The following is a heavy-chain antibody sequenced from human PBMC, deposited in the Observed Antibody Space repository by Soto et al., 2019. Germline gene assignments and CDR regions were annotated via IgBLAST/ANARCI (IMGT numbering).Heavy chain of an antibody. CDR2: ISGSGGST. CDR3: ILYGWGSSFDY. Sequence: EVQLLESGGGLVQPGGSLRLSCAASGFTFSSYAMSWVRQAPGKGLEWVSAISGSGGSTYYADSVKGPFTLTRDNSKNTLYLQMNSLRAEDTAVYYCILYGWGSSFDYWCQGTLVTVSS. J-gene: IGHJ4*02. CDR1: GFTFSSYA. V-gene: IGHV3-23*01. D-gene: IGHD3-10*01.